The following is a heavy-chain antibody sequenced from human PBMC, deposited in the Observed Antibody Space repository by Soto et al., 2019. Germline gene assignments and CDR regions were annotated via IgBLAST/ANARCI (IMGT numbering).Heavy chain of an antibody. CDR2: IWYDGSNK. J-gene: IGHJ6*02. CDR1: GFTFSSYG. D-gene: IGHD3-10*01. CDR3: ARESYGSGSYYNRYYYYGMDV. Sequence: QVQLVESGGGVVQPGRSLRLSCAASGFTFSSYGMHWVRQAPGKGLEWVAVIWYDGSNKYYADSVKGRFTISRDNSKNTLYLQMNSRRAEDKAVYYCARESYGSGSYYNRYYYYGMDVWGQGTTVTVSS. V-gene: IGHV3-33*01.